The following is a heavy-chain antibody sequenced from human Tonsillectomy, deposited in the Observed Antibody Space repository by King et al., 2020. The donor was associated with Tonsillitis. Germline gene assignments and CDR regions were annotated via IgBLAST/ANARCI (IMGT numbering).Heavy chain of an antibody. D-gene: IGHD6-13*01. V-gene: IGHV4-31*03. CDR3: ARGIRGVWFDP. J-gene: IGHJ5*02. CDR2: IYYSGST. Sequence: QLQESGPGLVKPSQTLSLPCTVSGGSISSGGYFWSWIRQPPGKGLGWIGDIYYSGSTYYNPSLKSRVTISVDTSKNQFSLKLSSVTAADTAVYYCARGIRGVWFDPWGQGTLVTVSS. CDR1: GGSISSGGYF.